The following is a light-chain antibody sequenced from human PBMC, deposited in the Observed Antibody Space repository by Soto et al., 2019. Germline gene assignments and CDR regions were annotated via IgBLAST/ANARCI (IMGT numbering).Light chain of an antibody. J-gene: IGLJ3*02. Sequence: QSVLTQPAAVSGSPGQAITISCTGTSSDVGGYKYVSWYQQYPGKAPKLIIYEVSNRPSGVSNHFSGSKSGNTASLTISGLQAEDEADYYCTSYTSSSTGVFGGGTKLTVL. CDR3: TSYTSSSTGV. CDR1: SSDVGGYKY. V-gene: IGLV2-14*01. CDR2: EVS.